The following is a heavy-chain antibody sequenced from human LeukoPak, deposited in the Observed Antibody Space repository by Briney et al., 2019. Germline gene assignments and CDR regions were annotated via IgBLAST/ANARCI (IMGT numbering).Heavy chain of an antibody. J-gene: IGHJ3*02. CDR2: ISGSGDST. V-gene: IGHV3-23*01. D-gene: IGHD6-19*01. CDR1: GFTFSSYA. CDR3: AQQWLVLGAFDI. Sequence: PGGSLRLSCAASGFTFSSYAMSWVRQAPGKGLEWVSAISGSGDSTYYADSAKGRFTISRDNSKNTLYLQMNSLRAEDTAVYYCAQQWLVLGAFDIWGQGTMVTVSS.